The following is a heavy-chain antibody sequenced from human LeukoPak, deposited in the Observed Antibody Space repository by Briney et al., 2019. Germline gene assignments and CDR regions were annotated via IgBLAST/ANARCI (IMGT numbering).Heavy chain of an antibody. Sequence: ASVKVSCKASGYTFTSNDINWVRQAPGQGLEWMGWMNPNSGHAVYAQKFQGRVTMTRNSSISTAYMELSSLRSEDTAVYFCARRRTSKLQSYYFDYWGQGILVTVSS. CDR3: ARRRTSKLQSYYFDY. CDR1: GYTFTSND. J-gene: IGHJ4*02. D-gene: IGHD5-24*01. V-gene: IGHV1-8*01. CDR2: MNPNSGHA.